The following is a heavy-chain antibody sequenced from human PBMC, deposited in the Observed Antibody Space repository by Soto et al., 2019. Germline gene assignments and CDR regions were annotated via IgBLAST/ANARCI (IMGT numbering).Heavy chain of an antibody. CDR1: GFTFSSYG. CDR3: AKDFLSLGPVVGYYYYYGMDV. D-gene: IGHD2-15*01. CDR2: ISYDGSNK. Sequence: QVQLVESGGGVVQPGRSLRLSCAASGFTFSSYGMHWVRQAPGKGLEWVAVISYDGSNKYYADSVKGRFTISRDNSKNTLYLQMNSLRAEDTAVYYCAKDFLSLGPVVGYYYYYGMDVWGQGTTVTVSS. J-gene: IGHJ6*02. V-gene: IGHV3-30*18.